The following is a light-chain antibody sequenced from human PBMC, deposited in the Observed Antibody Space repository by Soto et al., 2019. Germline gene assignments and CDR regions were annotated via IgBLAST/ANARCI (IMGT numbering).Light chain of an antibody. V-gene: IGKV1-5*01. CDR1: QSFNKW. Sequence: DIQMTQSPSTLSASVGDRVTITCRASQSFNKWLAWYQQKPGKAPNLLIYHASNLESGVPSRFSGSESGTEFTLTISSLQPDDIATYYCQQYSTSPYIFGQGTK. CDR2: HAS. CDR3: QQYSTSPYI. J-gene: IGKJ2*01.